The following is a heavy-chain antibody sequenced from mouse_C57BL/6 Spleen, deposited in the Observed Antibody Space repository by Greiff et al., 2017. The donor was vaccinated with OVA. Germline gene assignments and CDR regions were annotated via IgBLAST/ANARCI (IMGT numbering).Heavy chain of an antibody. CDR3: ARSWTGAWFAY. J-gene: IGHJ3*01. Sequence: QVQLQQPGAELVKPGASVKLSCKASGYTFTSYWMQWVKQRPGQGLEWIGEIDPSDSYTNYNQKFKGKATLTVDTSSSTAYMQLSSLTSEDSAVYYCARSWTGAWFAYWGQGTLVTVSA. CDR2: IDPSDSYT. V-gene: IGHV1-50*01. CDR1: GYTFTSYW.